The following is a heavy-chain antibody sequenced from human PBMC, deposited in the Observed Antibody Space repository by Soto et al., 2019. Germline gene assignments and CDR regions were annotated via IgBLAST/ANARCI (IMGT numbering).Heavy chain of an antibody. D-gene: IGHD3-22*01. CDR1: GFTFSSYA. CDR3: ARDLLTYYYDTPDY. CDR2: ISYDGSNK. V-gene: IGHV3-30-3*01. Sequence: PGGSLRLSCAASGFTFSSYAMHWVRQAPGKGLEWVAVISYDGSNKYYADSVKGRFTISRDNSKNTLYLQMNSLRAEDTAVYYCARDLLTYYYDTPDYWGQGTLVTVSS. J-gene: IGHJ4*02.